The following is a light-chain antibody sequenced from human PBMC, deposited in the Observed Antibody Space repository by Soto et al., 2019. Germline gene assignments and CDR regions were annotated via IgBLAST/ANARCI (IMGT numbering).Light chain of an antibody. CDR3: SSYTSSSTPV. CDR1: SSDVGGYNY. Sequence: QSALTQPASVSGSPGQSITISCTGTSSDVGGYNYVSWYQQHPGKAPKVMIYEVSNRPSGVSNRFSGSKSGNTASLTISGLQAEDEADYYCSSYTSSSTPVFGGGTQLTVL. V-gene: IGLV2-14*01. J-gene: IGLJ3*02. CDR2: EVS.